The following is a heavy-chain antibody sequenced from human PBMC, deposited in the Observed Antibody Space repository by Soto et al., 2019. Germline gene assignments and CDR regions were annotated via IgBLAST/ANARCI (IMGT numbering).Heavy chain of an antibody. J-gene: IGHJ3*02. Sequence: QVQLQQSGPGLAKPSQTLSLTCAISGDSVSSNSVAWNWIRQSPSRGLEWLGRTYYRSKWNNEYAVSVRSRITINPDTSKNQFYLQLISVTPEDTAVYYCARGANQWNPQRSGFDIWGQGTMVTVSS. CDR1: GDSVSSNSVA. CDR3: ARGANQWNPQRSGFDI. V-gene: IGHV6-1*01. D-gene: IGHD2-15*01. CDR2: TYYRSKWNN.